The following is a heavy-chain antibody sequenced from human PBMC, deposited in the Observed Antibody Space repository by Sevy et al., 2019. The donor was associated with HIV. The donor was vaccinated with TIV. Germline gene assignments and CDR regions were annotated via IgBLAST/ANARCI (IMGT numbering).Heavy chain of an antibody. D-gene: IGHD6-19*01. V-gene: IGHV3-30-3*01. CDR3: ARDPETSSGWYYYYYGMDV. CDR2: ISYDGSNK. CDR1: GFTFSSYA. Sequence: GGSLRLSCAASGFTFSSYAMHWVRQAPGEGLEWVAVISYDGSNKYYADSVKGRFTISRDNSKNTLYLQMNSLRAEDTAVYYCARDPETSSGWYYYYYGMDVWGQGTTVTVSS. J-gene: IGHJ6*02.